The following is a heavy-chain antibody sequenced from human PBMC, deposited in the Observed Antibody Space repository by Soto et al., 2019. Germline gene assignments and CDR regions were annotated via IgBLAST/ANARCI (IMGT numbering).Heavy chain of an antibody. V-gene: IGHV3-74*03. CDR3: AGYRGTGGWCGA. J-gene: IGHJ5*02. Sequence: GGSLRLSCGASGFDFNNYWMHWVRQDPGKGLVWVSRINGDGSDTKYADSVKGRFTISRDNAKNTVYLQMNSLKAEDTAVYYCAGYRGTGGWCGAWGQGCLVTVS. CDR2: INGDGSDT. D-gene: IGHD2-8*02. CDR1: GFDFNNYW.